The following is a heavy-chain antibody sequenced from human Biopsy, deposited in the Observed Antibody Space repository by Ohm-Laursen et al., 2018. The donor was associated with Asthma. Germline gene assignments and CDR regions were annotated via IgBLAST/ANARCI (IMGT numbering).Heavy chain of an antibody. CDR3: ARGYCRDDACYSPPDY. D-gene: IGHD2-15*01. CDR1: GFSFSDYY. Sequence: SLRLSCTASGFSFSDYYMTWMRQAPGKGLEWLSYINNSSSIIYYADSVKGRFTISRDNAKNSLFLQMNSLRDEDTAVYYCARGYCRDDACYSPPDYWGQGTLVTVSS. CDR2: INNSSSII. V-gene: IGHV3-11*04. J-gene: IGHJ4*02.